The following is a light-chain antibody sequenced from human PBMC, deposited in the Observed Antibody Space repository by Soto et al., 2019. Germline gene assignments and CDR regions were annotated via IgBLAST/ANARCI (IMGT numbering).Light chain of an antibody. V-gene: IGKV1-6*01. Sequence: AIQMTQSPSSQSASVGDRVTLTCRASHDIGKDLGWYQQKPGEAPKLLIFEASTVQTGVPSRFSGSGSGTDFTLTISSLQPEDFATYFCLQDYNYPRTFGQGTKVELK. J-gene: IGKJ1*01. CDR2: EAS. CDR3: LQDYNYPRT. CDR1: HDIGKD.